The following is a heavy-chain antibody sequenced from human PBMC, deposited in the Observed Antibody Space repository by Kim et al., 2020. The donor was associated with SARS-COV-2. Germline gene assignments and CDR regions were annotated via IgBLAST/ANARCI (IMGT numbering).Heavy chain of an antibody. J-gene: IGHJ4*02. CDR3: AKPLSLGLLVAGVVGFDY. CDR1: GFTFDDYA. CDR2: ISWNSGSI. D-gene: IGHD2-15*01. Sequence: GGSLRLSCAASGFTFDDYAMHWVRQAPGKGLEWVSGISWNSGSIGYADSVKGRFTISRDNAKNSLYLQMNSLRAEDTALYYCAKPLSLGLLVAGVVGFDYWGQGTLVTVSS. V-gene: IGHV3-9*01.